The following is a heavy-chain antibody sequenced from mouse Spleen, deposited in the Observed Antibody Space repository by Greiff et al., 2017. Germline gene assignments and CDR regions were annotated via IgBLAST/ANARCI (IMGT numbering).Heavy chain of an antibody. CDR3: AREFDYDGFAY. Sequence: EVKLMESGAELVKPGASVKLSCTASGFNIKDTYMHWVKQRPEQGLEWIGRIDPANGNTKYDPKFQGKATITADTSSNTAYLQLSSLTSEDTAVYYCAREFDYDGFAYWGQGTLVTVSA. V-gene: IGHV14-3*02. D-gene: IGHD2-4*01. J-gene: IGHJ3*01. CDR1: GFNIKDTY. CDR2: IDPANGNT.